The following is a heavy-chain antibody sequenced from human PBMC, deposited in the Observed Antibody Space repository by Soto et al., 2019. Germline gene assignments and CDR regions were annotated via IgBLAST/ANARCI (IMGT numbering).Heavy chain of an antibody. CDR1: GGSFSGYS. D-gene: IGHD6-13*01. Sequence: SETLSLTCGVYGGSFSGYSWSWIRQPPGKGLEWIGDIDHSGNTNYNPFLKSRVTISVDSSKNQFSLKLSSVTAADTAVYYCARVLTSAGPDYYFDYWGQGTLVTVSS. V-gene: IGHV4-34*01. J-gene: IGHJ4*02. CDR3: ARVLTSAGPDYYFDY. CDR2: IDHSGNT.